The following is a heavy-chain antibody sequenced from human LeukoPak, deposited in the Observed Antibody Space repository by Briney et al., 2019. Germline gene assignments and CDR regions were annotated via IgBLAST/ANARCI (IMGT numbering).Heavy chain of an antibody. CDR1: GFTFSSYA. Sequence: GGSLRLSCEASGFTFSSYAMSWVRQAPGKGLEWVSAISGSGGSTYYADSVKGRFTISRDNSKNTLYLQMNSLRAEDTAVYYCARDPGSGYDRDYWGQGTLVTVSS. V-gene: IGHV3-23*01. CDR2: ISGSGGST. J-gene: IGHJ4*02. CDR3: ARDPGSGYDRDY. D-gene: IGHD5-12*01.